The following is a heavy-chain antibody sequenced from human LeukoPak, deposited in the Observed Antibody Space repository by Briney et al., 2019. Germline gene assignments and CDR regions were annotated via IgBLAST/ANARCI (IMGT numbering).Heavy chain of an antibody. V-gene: IGHV4-39*07. CDR2: IYYTGST. Sequence: SETLSLTCTVSGGSISSSRYYCGWIRQPPGKGLEWIGTIYYTGSTYYNPSLKSRVTISVDTSKNQFSLRLSSVTAADTAVYYCARAPTMITHGNYYYYMDVWGKGTTVTISS. D-gene: IGHD3-16*01. CDR1: GGSISSSRYY. J-gene: IGHJ6*03. CDR3: ARAPTMITHGNYYYYMDV.